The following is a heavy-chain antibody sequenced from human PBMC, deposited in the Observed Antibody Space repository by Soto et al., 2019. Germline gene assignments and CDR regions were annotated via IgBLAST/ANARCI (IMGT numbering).Heavy chain of an antibody. J-gene: IGHJ5*02. Sequence: SETLSLTCTVSGGSISSGDYYWSWIRQPPGKGLEWIGYIYYSGSTYYNPSLKSRVTISVDTSKNRFSLKLSSVTAADTAVYYCASYYGSGSRNWFDPWGQGTLVTVSS. D-gene: IGHD3-10*01. CDR1: GGSISSGDYY. V-gene: IGHV4-30-4*01. CDR3: ASYYGSGSRNWFDP. CDR2: IYYSGST.